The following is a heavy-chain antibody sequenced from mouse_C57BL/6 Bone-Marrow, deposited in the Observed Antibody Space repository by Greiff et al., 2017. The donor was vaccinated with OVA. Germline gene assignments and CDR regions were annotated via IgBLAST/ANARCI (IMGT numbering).Heavy chain of an antibody. CDR1: GYTFTEYT. CDR3: ARHEEERQLRRAWFAY. J-gene: IGHJ3*01. CDR2: FYPGSGSI. Sequence: VKLQQSGAELVKPGASVKLSCKASGYTFTEYTIHWVKQRSGQGLEWIGWFYPGSGSIKYNEKFKDKATLTADKSSSTVYMELSRLTSEDSAVYFCARHEEERQLRRAWFAYWGQGTLVTVSA. D-gene: IGHD3-2*02. V-gene: IGHV1-62-2*01.